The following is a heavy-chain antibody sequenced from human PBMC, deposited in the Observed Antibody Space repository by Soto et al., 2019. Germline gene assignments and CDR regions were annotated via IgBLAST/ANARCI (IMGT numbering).Heavy chain of an antibody. J-gene: IGHJ1*01. Sequence: GGSLRLSCSASGFTFSSYAIHWVRQAPGKGLEYVSAISSNGGSTYYADSVKGRFTISRDNSKNTLYLQMSSLRAEDTAVYYCVKFHGVSVVEMATNYLGQTAEYFQHWGQGTLVTVSS. V-gene: IGHV3-64D*08. CDR1: GFTFSSYA. CDR2: ISSNGGST. D-gene: IGHD2-8*01. CDR3: VKFHGVSVVEMATNYLGQTAEYFQH.